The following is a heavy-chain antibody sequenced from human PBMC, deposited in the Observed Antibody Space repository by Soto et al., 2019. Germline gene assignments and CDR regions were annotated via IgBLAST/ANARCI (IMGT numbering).Heavy chain of an antibody. V-gene: IGHV5-10-1*01. CDR3: AAGCGRIYDSSGYYNALEY. Sequence: PGESLKISCNGSGYSFTSYWMSCVRQMPGKGLEWMWRIDPSDSYTNYSPSFQGHVTISADKSISTAYLQLSSLKASDTAMYYCAAGCGRIYDSSGYYNALEYWGQGAVVTVPQ. D-gene: IGHD3-22*01. J-gene: IGHJ4*02. CDR1: GYSFTSYW. CDR2: IDPSDSYT.